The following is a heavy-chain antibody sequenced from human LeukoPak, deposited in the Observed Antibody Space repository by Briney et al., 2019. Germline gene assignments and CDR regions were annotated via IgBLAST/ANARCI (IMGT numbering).Heavy chain of an antibody. Sequence: PGGSLRLSCAASGFTFDDYAMHWVRQAPGKGLEWASGNSWNSGSIGYADSVKGRFTISRDNAKNSLYLQMNSLRAEDTALYYCAKDKRIAAAGSFDYWGQGTLVTVSS. CDR1: GFTFDDYA. V-gene: IGHV3-9*01. CDR3: AKDKRIAAAGSFDY. J-gene: IGHJ4*02. D-gene: IGHD6-13*01. CDR2: NSWNSGSI.